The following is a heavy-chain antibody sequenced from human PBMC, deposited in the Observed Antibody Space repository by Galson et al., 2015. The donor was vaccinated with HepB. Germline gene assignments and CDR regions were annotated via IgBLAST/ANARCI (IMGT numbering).Heavy chain of an antibody. D-gene: IGHD3-22*01. CDR3: ARRGYYFDSSGYCRASWFDP. V-gene: IGHV5-51*03. CDR1: GYSFTSYW. Sequence: HSGAEAKKPGESLKISCKGSGYSFTSYWIGWGRQMPGKGLEWMGIIYPGDSDTRYSPSFQCQVTISADKSISTAYLQWSSMKVSDTAMYFYARRGYYFDSSGYCRASWFDPWGQGTLVTVSS. CDR2: IYPGDSDT. J-gene: IGHJ5*02.